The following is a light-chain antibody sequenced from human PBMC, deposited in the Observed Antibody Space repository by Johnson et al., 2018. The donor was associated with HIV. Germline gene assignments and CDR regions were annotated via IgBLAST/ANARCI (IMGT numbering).Light chain of an antibody. CDR3: GAWDSRLGAHYV. CDR2: EKN. CDR1: SSNIGNNY. V-gene: IGLV1-51*02. Sequence: HSVLTQAPSVSAATGQKVTISCSGSSSNIGNNYVSWYQQVPGTAPKLLIYEKNKRPSGIPDRFSASMSGTSATLYITGLQTGDEVDYYCGAWDSRLGAHYVFGTGTRVTVL. J-gene: IGLJ1*01.